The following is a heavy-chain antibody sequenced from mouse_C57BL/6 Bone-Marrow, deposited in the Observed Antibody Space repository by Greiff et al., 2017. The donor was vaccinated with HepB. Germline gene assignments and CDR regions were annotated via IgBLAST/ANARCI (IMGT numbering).Heavy chain of an antibody. J-gene: IGHJ2*01. V-gene: IGHV5-16*01. CDR2: INYDGSST. Sequence: DVHLVESEGGLVQPGSSMKLSCTASGFTFSDYYMAWVRQVPEKGLEWVANINYDGSSTYYLDSLKSRFIISRDNAKNILYLQMSSLKSEDTATYYCARANGSSFDYWGQGTTLTVSS. CDR1: GFTFSDYY. D-gene: IGHD1-1*01. CDR3: ARANGSSFDY.